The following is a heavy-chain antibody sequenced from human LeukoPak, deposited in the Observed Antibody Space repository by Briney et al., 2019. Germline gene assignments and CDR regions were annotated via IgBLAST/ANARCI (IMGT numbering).Heavy chain of an antibody. CDR1: GFTFSDFE. CDR3: AAVIDY. Sequence: GGSLRLSCAAPGFTFSDFEMKWVRQAPGKGLEWISYISNSGSTKYYADSVKGRFTISRDNAKNSVYLQLNSLRAEDTALYYCAAVIDYWGQGTLVTVSS. CDR2: ISNSGSTK. J-gene: IGHJ4*02. V-gene: IGHV3-48*03.